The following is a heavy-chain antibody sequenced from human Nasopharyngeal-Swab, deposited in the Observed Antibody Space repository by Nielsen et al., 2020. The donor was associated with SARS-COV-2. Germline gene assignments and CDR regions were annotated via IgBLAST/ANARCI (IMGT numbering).Heavy chain of an antibody. J-gene: IGHJ3*01. V-gene: IGHV1-2*02. CDR3: AREMRDSSSGNDAFDV. CDR2: INPNSGGA. Sequence: WVRQAPGQGLEWMGCINPNSGGATYAQKFEGRVTMTRATSRDTAYVELSVPRPDDTAVFYCAREMRDSSSGNDAFDVWGQGTRVTVSS. D-gene: IGHD3-10*01.